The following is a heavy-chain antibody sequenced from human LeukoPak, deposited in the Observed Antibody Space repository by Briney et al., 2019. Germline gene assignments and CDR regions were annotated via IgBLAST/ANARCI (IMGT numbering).Heavy chain of an antibody. CDR3: ARTPSGYYYGFDY. J-gene: IGHJ4*02. D-gene: IGHD3-22*01. V-gene: IGHV1-18*01. CDR1: GYTFTSYD. CDR2: ISPYNGNT. Sequence: ASVKVSCKASGYTFTSYDFSWVRQAPGQGLEWMGWISPYNGNTKNAQKLQGRVTMTTDTSTSTAYMELRSLRSDDTAVYYCARTPSGYYYGFDYWGQGTLVTVSS.